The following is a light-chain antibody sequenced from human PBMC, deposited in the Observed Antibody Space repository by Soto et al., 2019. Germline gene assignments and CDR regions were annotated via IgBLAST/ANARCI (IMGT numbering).Light chain of an antibody. Sequence: EIVLTQSPGTLSLSPGERATLSCRASQSVRSSYLAWYQXXXXXAPRLLIYGASSRATGIPDRFSGSGSGTDFTLTISRLEPEDFAVYYCQQYGSSPFTFGPGTKVDIK. CDR1: QSVRSSY. CDR2: GAS. CDR3: QQYGSSPFT. J-gene: IGKJ3*01. V-gene: IGKV3-20*01.